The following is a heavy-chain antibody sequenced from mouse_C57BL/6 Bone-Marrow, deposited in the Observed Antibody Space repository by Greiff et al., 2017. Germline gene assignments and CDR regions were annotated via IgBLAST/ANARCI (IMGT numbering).Heavy chain of an antibody. J-gene: IGHJ2*01. CDR3: TFGDYGNYGY. V-gene: IGHV14-4*01. CDR1: GFNIKDDY. Sequence: VQLQESGAELVRPGASVQLSCTASGFNIKDDYMHWVKQRPEQGLEWIGWIDPENGDTEDASKFQGKATITADTSSNTAYLQLSSLTSEDTAVYYCTFGDYGNYGYWGQGTTLTVSS. D-gene: IGHD2-1*01. CDR2: IDPENGDT.